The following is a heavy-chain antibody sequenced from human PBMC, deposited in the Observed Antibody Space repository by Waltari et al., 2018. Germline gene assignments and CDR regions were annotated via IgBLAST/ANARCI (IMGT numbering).Heavy chain of an antibody. D-gene: IGHD3-22*01. CDR1: GGSISSSSYY. CDR3: ARQDYDSSGYYLRWCDP. J-gene: IGHJ5*02. Sequence: QLQLQESGPGLVKPSETLSLTCTVPGGSISSSSYYWGWIRQPPGKGREWIWSIYYSGSTYYNPSLKSRVTISVDTSKNQFALKLSSVTAADTAVYYCARQDYDSSGYYLRWCDPWGQGTLVTVSS. CDR2: IYYSGST. V-gene: IGHV4-39*01.